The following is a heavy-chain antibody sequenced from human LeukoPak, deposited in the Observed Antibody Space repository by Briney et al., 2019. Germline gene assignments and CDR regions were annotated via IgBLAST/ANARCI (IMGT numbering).Heavy chain of an antibody. CDR2: ISGSGGST. D-gene: IGHD3-22*01. V-gene: IGHV3-23*01. Sequence: GGSLRLSCAASGFTFSSYAMSWVRQAPGKGLEWVSAISGSGGSTYYADSVKGRLTISRDNSKNTLYLQMNSLRAEDTAVYYCAKDWPDYYDSSGYYDYWGQGTLVTVSS. CDR1: GFTFSSYA. CDR3: AKDWPDYYDSSGYYDY. J-gene: IGHJ4*02.